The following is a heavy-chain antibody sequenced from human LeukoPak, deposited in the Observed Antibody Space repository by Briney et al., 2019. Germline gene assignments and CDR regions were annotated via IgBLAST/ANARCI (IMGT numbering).Heavy chain of an antibody. J-gene: IGHJ4*02. CDR1: GYTFTSYG. D-gene: IGHD3-10*01. Sequence: ASVKVSCKASGYTFTSYGISWVRQAPGQGLEWMGWISAYNGNTNYAQKLQGRVTMTTDTSTSTAYMDLRSLRSDDTAVCYCARDQSMVRGVTTLDYWGQGTLVTVSS. CDR2: ISAYNGNT. CDR3: ARDQSMVRGVTTLDY. V-gene: IGHV1-18*01.